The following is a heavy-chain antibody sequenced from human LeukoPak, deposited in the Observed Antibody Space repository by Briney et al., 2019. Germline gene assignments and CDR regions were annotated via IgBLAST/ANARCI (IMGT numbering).Heavy chain of an antibody. CDR3: TTGYCSSSSCHRSLYFDY. Sequence: GGSLRLSCAASGFSLANVWLHWIRQAPGKGREWVGRIKSKTDGGTTDYAAPVKGRFTVSRDDSKNTLYLQMNSLKTEDTAVYYCTTGYCSSSSCHRSLYFDYWGQGTLVTVSS. CDR1: GFSLANVW. V-gene: IGHV3-15*07. J-gene: IGHJ4*02. D-gene: IGHD2-2*01. CDR2: IKSKTDGGTT.